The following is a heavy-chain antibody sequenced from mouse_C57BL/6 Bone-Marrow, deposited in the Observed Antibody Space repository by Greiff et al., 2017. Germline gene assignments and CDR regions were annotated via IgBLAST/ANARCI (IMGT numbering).Heavy chain of an antibody. J-gene: IGHJ4*01. Sequence: EVNVVESGGGLVQPGGSLKLSCAASGFTFSDYGMAWVRQAPRKGPVWVAFISNLAYSIYYADTVTGRFTISRENAKNTLYLEMSSLRSEDTAMYYWARTDYYGSSDYAMDYWGQGTSVTGSA. CDR1: GFTFSDYG. CDR2: ISNLAYSI. CDR3: ARTDYYGSSDYAMDY. V-gene: IGHV5-15*01. D-gene: IGHD1-1*01.